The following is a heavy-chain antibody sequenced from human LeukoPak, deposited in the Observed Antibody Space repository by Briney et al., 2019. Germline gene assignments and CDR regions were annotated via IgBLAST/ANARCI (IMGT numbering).Heavy chain of an antibody. V-gene: IGHV4-39*01. D-gene: IGHD3-10*01. J-gene: IGHJ4*02. CDR2: IYYSGST. Sequence: PSETLSLTCTVSGGSISSGSYYWGWIRQPPGKGLEWIGSIYYSGSTYYNPSLKSRVTISVDTSKNQFSLRLSSVTAADTAVYYCARGKYYYGSGSYYTPFDYWGQGTLVTVSS. CDR3: ARGKYYYGSGSYYTPFDY. CDR1: GGSISSGSYY.